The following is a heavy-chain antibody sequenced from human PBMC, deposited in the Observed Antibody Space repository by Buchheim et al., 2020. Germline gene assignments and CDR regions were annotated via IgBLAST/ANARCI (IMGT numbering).Heavy chain of an antibody. CDR1: GFTFTNAW. D-gene: IGHD3-16*01. CDR2: IKSKSAGGTA. J-gene: IGHJ4*02. CDR3: ISNWAV. Sequence: EVQLVESGGDLVKPGGSLRLSCAASGFTFTNAWMTWVRQAPGKRPEWVARIKSKSAGGTADYAGPVKGRFSISRDDSKEMVFLQMYNLKIEDTGVYFCISNWAVWGQGTL. V-gene: IGHV3-15*01.